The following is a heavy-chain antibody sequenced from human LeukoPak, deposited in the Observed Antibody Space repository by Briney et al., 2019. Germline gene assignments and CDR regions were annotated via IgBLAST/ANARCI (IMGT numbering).Heavy chain of an antibody. J-gene: IGHJ4*02. D-gene: IGHD6-13*01. Sequence: GGSLRLSCAASGFTFSSYEMNWVRQAPGKGLEWVSYISSSGSTIYYADSVKGRFTISRDNAKNSLYLQMNSLRAEDTAVYYCARVGYSSSWCFDYWGQGTLVTVSS. CDR1: GFTFSSYE. CDR3: ARVGYSSSWCFDY. CDR2: ISSSGSTI. V-gene: IGHV3-48*03.